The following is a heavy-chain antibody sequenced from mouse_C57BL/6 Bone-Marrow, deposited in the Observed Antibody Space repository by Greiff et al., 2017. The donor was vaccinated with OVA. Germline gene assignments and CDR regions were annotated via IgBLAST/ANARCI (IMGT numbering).Heavy chain of an antibody. V-gene: IGHV1-50*01. CDR2: IDPSDSYT. J-gene: IGHJ3*01. CDR3: ARGGIRAY. Sequence: QQPGQGLEWIGEIDPSDSYTNYNQKFKGKATLTVDTSSSTAYMQLSSLTSEDSAVYYCARGGIRAYWGQGTLVTVSA.